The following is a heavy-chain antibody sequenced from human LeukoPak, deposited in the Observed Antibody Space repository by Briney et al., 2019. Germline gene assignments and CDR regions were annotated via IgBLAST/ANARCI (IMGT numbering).Heavy chain of an antibody. V-gene: IGHV4-59*01. CDR3: ARAGYYLDAFDI. CDR2: IYYSGST. Sequence: PSETLSLTCTVSGGSISSYYWSWIRQPPGKGLEWIGYIYYSGSTNYKPSLTSRVTISVDTSKNQFALKLSSVTAADTAVYYCARAGYYLDAFDIWGQGTMVTASS. J-gene: IGHJ3*02. D-gene: IGHD1-26*01. CDR1: GGSISSYY.